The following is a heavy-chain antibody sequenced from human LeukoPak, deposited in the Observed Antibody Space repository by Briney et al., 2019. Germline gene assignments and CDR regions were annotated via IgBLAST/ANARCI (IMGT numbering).Heavy chain of an antibody. CDR2: IKQDGSEK. J-gene: IGHJ4*02. CDR1: GFTFSSYW. CDR3: AREVYYYDSSGFYYSGGFGY. D-gene: IGHD3-22*01. Sequence: GGSLRLSCAASGFTFSSYWMSWVRQAPGKRLEWVANIKQDGSEKYYVDSVKGRFTISRDNAKNSLYLQMNSLRAEDTAVYYCAREVYYYDSSGFYYSGGFGYWGQGTLLTVSS. V-gene: IGHV3-7*01.